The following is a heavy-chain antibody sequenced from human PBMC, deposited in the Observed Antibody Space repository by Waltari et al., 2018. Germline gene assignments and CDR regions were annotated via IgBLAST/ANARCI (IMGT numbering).Heavy chain of an antibody. D-gene: IGHD6-13*01. CDR3: ARSRAAGTGRFDY. Sequence: QVQLVQSGAEVKKPGASVKVSCKASGYTFTSYDINWVRQATGQGLEWMGWRNPNIGNTGDAQKFQGRGTITRNTSISTAYMELSSLRSEDTAVYYCARSRAAGTGRFDYWGQGTLVTVSS. V-gene: IGHV1-8*03. CDR2: RNPNIGNT. J-gene: IGHJ4*02. CDR1: GYTFTSYD.